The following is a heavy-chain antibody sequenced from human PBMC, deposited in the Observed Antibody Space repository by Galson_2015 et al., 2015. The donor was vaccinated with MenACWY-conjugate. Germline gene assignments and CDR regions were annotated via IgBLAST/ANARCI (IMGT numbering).Heavy chain of an antibody. D-gene: IGHD3-10*01. CDR3: ARDRVYGSGSSDH. CDR2: INGDGSVT. Sequence: SLRLSCAASGFTISSHWMHWVRQVPGKGLVWLSRINGDGSVTNYADSVRGRFTISRDNAKNTLYLQMNSLRAEDTAIYYCARDRVYGSGSSDHWGQGTPVTVSS. V-gene: IGHV3-74*01. J-gene: IGHJ4*02. CDR1: GFTISSHW.